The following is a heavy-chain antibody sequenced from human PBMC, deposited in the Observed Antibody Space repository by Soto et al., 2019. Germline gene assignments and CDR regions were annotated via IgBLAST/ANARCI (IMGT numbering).Heavy chain of an antibody. CDR2: VTHTGST. CDR1: GGSFSGYY. J-gene: IGHJ4*02. D-gene: IGHD3-22*01. CDR3: ATYYYDGSDYDFDY. V-gene: IGHV4-34*01. Sequence: HVQLQQWGAGLLKPSETLSLTCAVYGGSFSGYYWSWIRQPPGKGLEWIGQVTHTGSTNYNPSLKSRVIISVHTSKNQFSLKLSSVTAADTAVYYCATYYYDGSDYDFDYWGQGTLVTVSS.